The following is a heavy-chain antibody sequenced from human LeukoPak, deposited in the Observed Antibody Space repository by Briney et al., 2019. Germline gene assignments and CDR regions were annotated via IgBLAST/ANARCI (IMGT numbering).Heavy chain of an antibody. Sequence: GGSLRLSCAASGFTSSSYGMSWVRQAPGKGLEWVSAISGRGGSTYYADSVKGRFTISRDNSKNTLYLQMNSLRAEDTAVYYCAKGPMSYSSSSDYWGQGTLVTVSS. CDR2: ISGRGGST. V-gene: IGHV3-23*01. J-gene: IGHJ4*02. CDR3: AKGPMSYSSSSDY. D-gene: IGHD6-13*01. CDR1: GFTSSSYG.